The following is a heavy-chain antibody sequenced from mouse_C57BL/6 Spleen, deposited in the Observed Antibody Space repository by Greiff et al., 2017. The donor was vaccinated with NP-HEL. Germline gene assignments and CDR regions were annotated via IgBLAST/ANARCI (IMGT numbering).Heavy chain of an antibody. CDR1: GYTFTDYY. CDR3: ARGDYYGSSYPYYAMDY. J-gene: IGHJ4*01. CDR2: IYPGSGNT. D-gene: IGHD1-1*01. V-gene: IGHV1-76*01. Sequence: VQLQQSGAELVRPGASVKLSCKASGYTFTDYYINWVKQRPGQGLEWIARIYPGSGNTYYNEKFKGKATLTAEKSSSTAYMQLSSLTSEDSAVYFCARGDYYGSSYPYYAMDYWGQGTSVTVSS.